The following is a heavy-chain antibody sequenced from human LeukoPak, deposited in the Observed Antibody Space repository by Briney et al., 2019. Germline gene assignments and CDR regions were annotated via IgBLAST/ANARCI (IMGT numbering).Heavy chain of an antibody. V-gene: IGHV4-59*10. J-gene: IGHJ4*02. Sequence: SSETLSLTCAVYGGSFSGYYWSWIRQPAGKGLEWIGRIYTSGSTNYNPSLKSRVTISVDTSKNQFSLRLSSVAAADTAVYYCASSNALVWGYFDYWGQGTLVTVSS. CDR3: ASSNALVWGYFDY. CDR2: IYTSGST. CDR1: GGSFSGYY. D-gene: IGHD7-27*01.